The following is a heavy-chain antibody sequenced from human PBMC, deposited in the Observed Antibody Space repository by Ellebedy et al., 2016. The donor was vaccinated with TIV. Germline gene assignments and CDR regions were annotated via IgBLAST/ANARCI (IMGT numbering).Heavy chain of an antibody. CDR2: NNHDGRS. J-gene: IGHJ4*02. V-gene: IGHV4-34*01. Sequence: MPSETLSLTCAVYGASFSGYYWSWIRQPPGRGMEWIGENNHDGRSNYKPSLKSRVTMSVDTSKNQLSLKLTSVTAADTAVYYCASTVWSFHYWGPGALVTVSS. CDR1: GASFSGYY. CDR3: ASTVWSFHY. D-gene: IGHD4-17*01.